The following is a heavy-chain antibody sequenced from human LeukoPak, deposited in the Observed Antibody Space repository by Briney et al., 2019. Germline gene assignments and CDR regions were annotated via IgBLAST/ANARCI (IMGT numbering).Heavy chain of an antibody. CDR3: AKLAAAGKAPFDY. CDR1: GFTFDDYA. J-gene: IGHJ4*02. V-gene: IGHV3-9*01. Sequence: GRSLRLSCAASGFTFDDYAMHWVRQAPGKGLEWVSGISWNSGSIAYADSVKGRFTISRDNAKNSLYLQMNSLRAEDTALYYCAKLAAAGKAPFDYWGQGTLVTVSS. CDR2: ISWNSGSI. D-gene: IGHD6-13*01.